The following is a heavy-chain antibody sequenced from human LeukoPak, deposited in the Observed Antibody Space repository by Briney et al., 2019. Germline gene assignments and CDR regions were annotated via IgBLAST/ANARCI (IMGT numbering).Heavy chain of an antibody. V-gene: IGHV3-7*01. CDR2: IKEDGSKK. D-gene: IGHD1-26*01. Sequence: GGSLRLSCAASGFTFNTSCMSWVRQTPGKGLEWVANIKEDGSKKYYVDSGRGRFTISRDNAESSVYLQINRLRAEDTAVYYCARDAAGYYQRGQLTLVTFFS. CDR3: ARDAAGYYQ. CDR1: GFTFNTSC. J-gene: IGHJ4*02.